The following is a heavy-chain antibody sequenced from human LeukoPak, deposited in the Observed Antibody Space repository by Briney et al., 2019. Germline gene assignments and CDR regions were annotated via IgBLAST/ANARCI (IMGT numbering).Heavy chain of an antibody. CDR3: ARGEYSRYDPPDY. CDR1: GYTFTGYY. V-gene: IGHV1-2*02. Sequence: ASVKVSCKASGYTFTGYYMHWVRQAPGQGLEWMGWINPNSGGTNYAQKFQGRVTMTRDTSISTAYMELSRLRSDDAAVYYCARGEYSRYDPPDYWGQGTLVTVS. D-gene: IGHD5-12*01. J-gene: IGHJ4*02. CDR2: INPNSGGT.